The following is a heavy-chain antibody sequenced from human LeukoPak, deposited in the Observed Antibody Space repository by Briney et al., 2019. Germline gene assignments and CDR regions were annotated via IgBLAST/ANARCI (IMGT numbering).Heavy chain of an antibody. D-gene: IGHD5-18*01. J-gene: IGHJ4*02. V-gene: IGHV3-13*01. Sequence: GGSLRLSCAASGFSVSSNFMSWVRQAPGKGLEWVSAIGTAGDTYYPGSVKGRFTISRENAKNSLYLQMNSLRAGDTAVYYCARFGGYSYGYDYWGQGTLVTVSS. CDR3: ARFGGYSYGYDY. CDR1: GFSVSSNF. CDR2: IGTAGDT.